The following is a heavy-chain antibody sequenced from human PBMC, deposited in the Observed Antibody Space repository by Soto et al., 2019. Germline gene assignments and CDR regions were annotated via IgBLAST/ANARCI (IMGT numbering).Heavy chain of an antibody. Sequence: QDQLVQSGVEVKKPGASVKVSCKASGYSFTNYGITWVRQAPGQGFEWMGWISAYNGNTNYAQTFQGRVTMTTDASTSTAYLELRSLRSDDTAVYYCARDRGVAPPVAGNTHYYYSMDVWGKGTTVTVSS. D-gene: IGHD6-19*01. J-gene: IGHJ6*03. V-gene: IGHV1-18*01. CDR1: GYSFTNYG. CDR2: ISAYNGNT. CDR3: ARDRGVAPPVAGNTHYYYSMDV.